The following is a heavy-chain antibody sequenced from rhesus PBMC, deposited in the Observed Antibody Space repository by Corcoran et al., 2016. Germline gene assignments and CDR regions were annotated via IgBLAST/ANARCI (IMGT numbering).Heavy chain of an antibody. J-gene: IGHJ4*01. CDR1: GASISSNY. Sequence: QVQLQESGPGLVKPSETLPLTCAVSGASISSNYWSWIRPAPGKGLEWIGRSYGSGGSTASNPSLKSRVTISIATSKNQFSLKRSSVTAADTAGYYGARGYSSVDYWGQGVLVTVSS. D-gene: IGHD5-24*01. CDR3: ARGYSSVDY. V-gene: IGHV4S2*01. CDR2: SYGSGGST.